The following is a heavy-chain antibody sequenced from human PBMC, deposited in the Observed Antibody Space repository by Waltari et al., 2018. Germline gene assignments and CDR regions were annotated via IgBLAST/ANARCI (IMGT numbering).Heavy chain of an antibody. V-gene: IGHV3-48*03. CDR2: VSSRGSTI. D-gene: IGHD3-10*01. Sequence: EVQLVESGGGLVQPGGSLRLSCAASGFTFSSYEMNGVRKAPGKGLRWVAKVSSRGSTIYYADSVKGRFSISRDNAKNSLYLQMNSLIAEDTAVYYCARRVSGTGIYWGQGTLVTVSS. CDR3: ARRVSGTGIY. CDR1: GFTFSSYE. J-gene: IGHJ4*02.